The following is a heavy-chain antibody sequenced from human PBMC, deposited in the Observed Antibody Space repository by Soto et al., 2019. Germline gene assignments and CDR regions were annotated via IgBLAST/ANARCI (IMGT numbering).Heavy chain of an antibody. D-gene: IGHD6-19*01. CDR2: IYYSGST. Sequence: SETLSLTCTVSGGSISSGGYYWSWIRQHPGKGLEWIGYIYYSGSTYYNPSLKSRVTISVDTSKNQFSLKLSSVTAADTAVYYCARVNGGSSGWDHPDFDYWGQGTLVTVSS. J-gene: IGHJ4*02. CDR3: ARVNGGSSGWDHPDFDY. CDR1: GGSISSGGYY. V-gene: IGHV4-31*03.